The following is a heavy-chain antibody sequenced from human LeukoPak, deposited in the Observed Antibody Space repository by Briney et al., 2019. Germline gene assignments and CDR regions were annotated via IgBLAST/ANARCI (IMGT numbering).Heavy chain of an antibody. Sequence: GGSLRLSCAASGFTFSSQAMNWVRQAPGKGLEWVSGESGSGSNTYYADSVKGRFAISRDNSKNTLYLQMNSLRVEDAAVYYCAKDRNGNSRPYNFDYWGQGTLVTVSS. V-gene: IGHV3-23*01. J-gene: IGHJ4*02. CDR2: ESGSGSNT. D-gene: IGHD4-23*01. CDR3: AKDRNGNSRPYNFDY. CDR1: GFTFSSQA.